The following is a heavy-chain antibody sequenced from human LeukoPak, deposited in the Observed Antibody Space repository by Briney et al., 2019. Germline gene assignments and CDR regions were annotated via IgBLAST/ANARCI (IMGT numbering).Heavy chain of an antibody. V-gene: IGHV3-53*01. CDR3: ARDTTIGYFDY. Sequence: GGSLRLSCAASGFTVSSDYMNWVRQAPGKGLEWVSVIYTDGSTYYADSVKGRFIISKDNSKNTLYLQMNSLRAGDTAVYYCARDTTIGYFDYWGQGTLVTASS. CDR1: GFTVSSDY. CDR2: IYTDGST. J-gene: IGHJ4*02. D-gene: IGHD3-16*01.